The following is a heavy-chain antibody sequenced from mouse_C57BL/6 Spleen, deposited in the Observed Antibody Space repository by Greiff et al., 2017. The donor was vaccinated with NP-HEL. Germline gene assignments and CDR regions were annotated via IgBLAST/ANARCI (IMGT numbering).Heavy chain of an antibody. Sequence: EVHRVESGGGLVKPGGSLKLSCAASGFTFSSYAMSWVRQTPEKRLEWVATISDGGSYTYYPDNVKGRFTISRDNAKNNLYLQMSHLKSEDTAMYYCARDPYGSSSRLDYWGQGTTLTVSS. CDR3: ARDPYGSSSRLDY. CDR2: ISDGGSYT. J-gene: IGHJ2*01. V-gene: IGHV5-4*01. D-gene: IGHD1-1*01. CDR1: GFTFSSYA.